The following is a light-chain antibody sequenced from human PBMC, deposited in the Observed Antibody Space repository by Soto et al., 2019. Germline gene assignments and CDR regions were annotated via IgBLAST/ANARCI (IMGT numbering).Light chain of an antibody. CDR2: AAS. CDR1: QSIVTY. CDR3: QQSYSTPPWT. J-gene: IGKJ1*01. Sequence: DIQMTQSPSSLSASVGDRVTITCRASQSIVTYLNWYLQKPGKAPKLLIYAASNFQSGVPSRFSGSGSGTDFTLTISSLQPEDFATYFCQQSYSTPPWTFGQGTKVEIK. V-gene: IGKV1-39*01.